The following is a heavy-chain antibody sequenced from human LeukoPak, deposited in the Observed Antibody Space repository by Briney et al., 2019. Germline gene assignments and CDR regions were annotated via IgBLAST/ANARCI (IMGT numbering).Heavy chain of an antibody. CDR1: GFRFSTYG. CDR3: AKDANGHGYVPSYFES. Sequence: GGSLRLSCEAPGFRFSTYGMHWLRRAPGKGLEWVASMRYDGSHRYYGDSMKGRFDISRDNSRNTLFLQMSNLRPDDTAVYYCAKDANGHGYVPSYFESWGQGTLVTVSS. J-gene: IGHJ4*02. V-gene: IGHV3-30*02. D-gene: IGHD3-16*01. CDR2: MRYDGSHR.